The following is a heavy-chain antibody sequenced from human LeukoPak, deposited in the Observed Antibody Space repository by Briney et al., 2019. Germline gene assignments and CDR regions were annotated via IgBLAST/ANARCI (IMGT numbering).Heavy chain of an antibody. CDR1: GFTFSDYY. CDR3: VAGSGWLGET. D-gene: IGHD6-19*01. J-gene: IGHJ5*02. V-gene: IGHV3-7*01. Sequence: PGGSLRPSCAASGFTFSDYYMSWIRQAPGKGLEWVANIKQDGSNVEYLDSVKGRFTISRDNAKSSLYLQMNTLRVEDTAVYYCVAGSGWLGETWGRGTLVTVSS. CDR2: IKQDGSNV.